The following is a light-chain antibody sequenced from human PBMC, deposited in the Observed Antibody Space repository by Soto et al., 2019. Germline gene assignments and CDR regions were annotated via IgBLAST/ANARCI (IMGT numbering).Light chain of an antibody. J-gene: IGKJ5*01. CDR1: QSVSSDY. Sequence: EIVMTQSPATLSLSPGERAILPCRTSQSVSSDYLSWYQQSPGQAPRLLIYGASTRATGIPARFSGSGSGTDFTLTVSSLQPEDFAIYYCQQDFKLPITFGQGTRLEIK. V-gene: IGKV3D-7*01. CDR3: QQDFKLPIT. CDR2: GAS.